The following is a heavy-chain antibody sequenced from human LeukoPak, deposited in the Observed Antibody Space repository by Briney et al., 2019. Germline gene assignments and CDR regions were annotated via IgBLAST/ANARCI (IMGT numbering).Heavy chain of an antibody. D-gene: IGHD3-3*01. Sequence: GESLKISCKGSGFTSTNYWIAWVRQVPGKGLEWMGIIYPGDSDTRYSPSFQGQVTISADKSISTAYLQWSSLKASDTAMYYCARRPRGTLRSGQEQDYWGQGTLVTVSS. J-gene: IGHJ4*02. CDR2: IYPGDSDT. V-gene: IGHV5-51*01. CDR3: ARRPRGTLRSGQEQDY. CDR1: GFTSTNYW.